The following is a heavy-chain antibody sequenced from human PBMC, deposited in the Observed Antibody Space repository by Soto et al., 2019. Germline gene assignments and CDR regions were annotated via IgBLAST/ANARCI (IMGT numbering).Heavy chain of an antibody. CDR3: ATDSRVRGSNKWDFDY. CDR1: GYTFTNHA. J-gene: IGHJ4*01. V-gene: IGHV1-3*01. Sequence: QVQLVQSGAEVKKPGASVKVSCKASGYTFTNHAIYWVRQAPGQRLEWMGWINAGNGNTKYSQTFQGRVTLTRDTSASTAYMELSSLRSEDTAVYYCATDSRVRGSNKWDFDYWGQGTRVTVSS. CDR2: INAGNGNT. D-gene: IGHD1-26*01.